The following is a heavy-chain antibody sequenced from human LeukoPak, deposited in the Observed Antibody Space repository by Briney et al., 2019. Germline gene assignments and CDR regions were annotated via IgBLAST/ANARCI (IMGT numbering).Heavy chain of an antibody. Sequence: GGSLRLSCAASGFTFGDYGMSWVRHAPGKGLEWVSGINWNGGITGYSDSVKGRITISRDNAKNSLYLQMNSLRAEDTALYYCAKSYYYDSSGFYYFDYWGQGTLVTVSS. J-gene: IGHJ4*02. D-gene: IGHD3-22*01. CDR3: AKSYYYDSSGFYYFDY. CDR1: GFTFGDYG. V-gene: IGHV3-20*04. CDR2: INWNGGIT.